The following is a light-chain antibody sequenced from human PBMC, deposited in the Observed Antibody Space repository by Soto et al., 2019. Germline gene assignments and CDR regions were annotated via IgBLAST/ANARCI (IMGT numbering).Light chain of an antibody. CDR3: CSYAGSSTSWV. CDR1: SSDAGNYNF. Sequence: QSALTQPASVSGSPGQSITISCTGTSSDAGNYNFVSWYQQHPGKAPKVIIYEDSTRPSGVSNRISGSKPGNTASLTISGLQAECEADYYCCSYAGSSTSWVFGGGTKLTVL. V-gene: IGLV2-23*01. CDR2: EDS. J-gene: IGLJ3*02.